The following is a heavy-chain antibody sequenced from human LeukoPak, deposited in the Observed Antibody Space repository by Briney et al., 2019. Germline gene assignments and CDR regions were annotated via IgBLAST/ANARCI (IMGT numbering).Heavy chain of an antibody. Sequence: GGPLRLSCAASGFTFSSYAMHWVRQAPRKGLEWVAVISYDGSNKYYADSVKGRFTISRDNSKNTLYLQMNSLRAEDTAVYYCARGGPYGSGSYIIYWGQGTLVTVSS. D-gene: IGHD3-10*01. V-gene: IGHV3-30*04. CDR1: GFTFSSYA. J-gene: IGHJ4*02. CDR2: ISYDGSNK. CDR3: ARGGPYGSGSYIIY.